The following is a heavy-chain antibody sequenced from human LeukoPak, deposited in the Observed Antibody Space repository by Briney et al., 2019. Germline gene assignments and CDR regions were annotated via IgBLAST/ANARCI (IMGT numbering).Heavy chain of an antibody. V-gene: IGHV1-69*13. CDR2: IIPIFGTA. CDR3: ARVGVTMVRGVILYFDY. CDR1: GGTFSSYA. J-gene: IGHJ4*02. Sequence: GASVKVSCKASGGTFSSYAISWVRQAPGQGLEWMGGIIPIFGTANYAQKFQGRVTITADESTSAAYMELSSLRSEDTAVYYCARVGVTMVRGVILYFDYWGQGTLVTVSS. D-gene: IGHD3-10*01.